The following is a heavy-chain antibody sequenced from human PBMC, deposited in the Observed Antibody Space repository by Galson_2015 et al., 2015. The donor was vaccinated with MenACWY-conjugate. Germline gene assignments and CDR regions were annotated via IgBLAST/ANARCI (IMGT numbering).Heavy chain of an antibody. CDR1: GPTFTNSG. CDR3: VRDMGFFDH. J-gene: IGHJ4*02. D-gene: IGHD3-16*01. CDR2: ISASNGNA. V-gene: IGHV1-18*04. Sequence: SVKVSCKASGPTFTNSGFSWVRQAPGQGLEWMGWISASNGNAKYAERVQDRISLTTDKSTSTAYMELSRLTSDDTAVYYCVRDMGFFDHWGQGSMVTVSP.